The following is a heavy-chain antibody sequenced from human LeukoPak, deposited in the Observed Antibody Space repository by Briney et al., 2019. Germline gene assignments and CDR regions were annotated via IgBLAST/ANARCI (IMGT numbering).Heavy chain of an antibody. J-gene: IGHJ6*02. CDR1: GFTFSSYA. CDR2: ISGSGGST. CDR3: AKDKAVVVPAAMLDV. V-gene: IGHV3-23*01. Sequence: GGSLRLSCAASGFTFSSYAMTWVRQPPGKGLELVSAISGSGGSTYYADSVKRRFTISRDNSKNTLYLQMNSLRAEDTAVYYCAKDKAVVVPAAMLDVWGQGTTVTVSS. D-gene: IGHD2-2*01.